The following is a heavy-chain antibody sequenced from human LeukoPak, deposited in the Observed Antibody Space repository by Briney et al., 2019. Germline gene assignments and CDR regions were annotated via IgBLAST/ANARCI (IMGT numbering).Heavy chain of an antibody. CDR3: AKETVSGGGFDY. D-gene: IGHD3-10*01. CDR1: SFTFTRYG. V-gene: IGHV3-23*01. J-gene: IGHJ4*02. CDR2: ISGGGANT. Sequence: GGSLRLSCVASSFTFTRYGLSWVRQAPAKGLEWVSGISGGGANTYYSDSVKGRFTISTDTSKNTLYLQMNSLRADDTAVYYCAKETVSGGGFDYWGRGTLVTVSS.